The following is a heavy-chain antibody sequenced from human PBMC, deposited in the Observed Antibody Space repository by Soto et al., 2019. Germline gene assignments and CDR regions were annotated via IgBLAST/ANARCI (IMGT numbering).Heavy chain of an antibody. D-gene: IGHD7-27*01. CDR1: GGSISPYY. CDR2: IYYTEST. V-gene: IGHV4-59*01. CDR3: ARDRGSNLGLNDAFDI. J-gene: IGHJ3*02. Sequence: QVQLQESGPGLVKPSETLSLTCTVSGGSISPYYWNWIRQPPGKGLEWIGYIYYTESTNYSPSLKSRVTMSVDTSKNQFSLKLKSVTAADTAVYYCARDRGSNLGLNDAFDIWGQGTVVTVSA.